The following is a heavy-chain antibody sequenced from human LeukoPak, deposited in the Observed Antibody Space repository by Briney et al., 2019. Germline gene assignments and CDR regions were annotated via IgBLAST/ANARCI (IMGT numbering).Heavy chain of an antibody. CDR2: FDPEDGET. CDR1: GYTLTELS. CDR3: ATARETMYSSPPSA. V-gene: IGHV1-24*01. J-gene: IGHJ4*02. Sequence: GASVKVSCKVSGYTLTELSMHWVRQAPGKGLEWMGGFDPEDGETIYAQKFQGRVTMTEDTSTDTAYMELSSLRSEDTAVYYCATARETMYSSPPSAWGQGTLVTVSS. D-gene: IGHD6-13*01.